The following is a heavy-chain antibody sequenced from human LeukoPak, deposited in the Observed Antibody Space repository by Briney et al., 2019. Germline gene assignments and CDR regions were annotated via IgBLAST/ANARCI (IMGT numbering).Heavy chain of an antibody. V-gene: IGHV1-8*01. CDR2: MNPNSGNT. J-gene: IGHJ4*02. CDR1: GYTFTSYD. CDR3: AGGGDILGNFHY. D-gene: IGHD2-15*01. Sequence: ASVKVSCKASGYTFTSYDINWVRQATGQGLEWMGWMNPNSGNTGYAQKFQGRVTMTRNTSISTAYMELSSLRSEDTAVYYCAGGGDILGNFHYWGQGTLVTVSS.